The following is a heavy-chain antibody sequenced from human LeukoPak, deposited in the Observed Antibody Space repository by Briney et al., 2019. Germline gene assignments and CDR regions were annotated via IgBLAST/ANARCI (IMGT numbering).Heavy chain of an antibody. V-gene: IGHV4-39*07. CDR1: GGSISSYY. Sequence: SETLSLTCTVSGGSISSYYWGWIRQPPGKGLEWIGSIYYSGSTYYNPSLKSRVTISVDTSKNQFSLKLSSVTAADTAVYYCARDEPYCGGDCYPYNWFDPWGQGTLVTVSS. CDR2: IYYSGST. CDR3: ARDEPYCGGDCYPYNWFDP. J-gene: IGHJ5*02. D-gene: IGHD2-21*02.